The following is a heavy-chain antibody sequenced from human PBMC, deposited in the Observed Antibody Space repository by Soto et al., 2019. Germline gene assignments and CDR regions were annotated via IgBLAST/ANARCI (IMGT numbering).Heavy chain of an antibody. D-gene: IGHD5-12*01. Sequence: QVQLVESGGGVVQPGRSLRLSCAASGFTFSSYAMHWVRQAPGKGLEWVAVISYDGSNKYYADSVKGRFTISRDNSKNTLYLQMNSLRAEDTAVYYCARGYSGYDSYYYYGMDVWGQGTTVTVSS. CDR1: GFTFSSYA. J-gene: IGHJ6*02. CDR3: ARGYSGYDSYYYYGMDV. CDR2: ISYDGSNK. V-gene: IGHV3-30-3*01.